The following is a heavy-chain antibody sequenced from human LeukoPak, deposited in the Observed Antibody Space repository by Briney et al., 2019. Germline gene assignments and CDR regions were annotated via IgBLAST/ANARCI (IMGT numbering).Heavy chain of an antibody. D-gene: IGHD1-1*01. CDR3: ARGPPRGKYYYMDV. Sequence: PGGSLRLSCAASGFTFSSFDMHWVRHPTGQGLEWVSTIGTASDTYYPGSVEGRFTLSRDNAKNSLYLQMNSLTAGDTAVYYCARGPPRGKYYYMDVWGKGIPVTVSS. V-gene: IGHV3-13*01. J-gene: IGHJ6*03. CDR2: IGTASDT. CDR1: GFTFSSFD.